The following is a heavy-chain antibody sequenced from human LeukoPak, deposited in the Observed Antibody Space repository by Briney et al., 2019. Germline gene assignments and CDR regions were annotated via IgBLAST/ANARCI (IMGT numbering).Heavy chain of an antibody. CDR3: ARRLTAEV. D-gene: IGHD7-27*01. Sequence: GESVKISCKASGYIFTNYWIGWVRQLPGEGLEWMGIIYPGDSDTRYSPSFQGQVTISADNSINTAYLQWSSLKASDTAIYYCARRLTAEVWGQGTLVTVSS. J-gene: IGHJ4*02. V-gene: IGHV5-51*01. CDR2: IYPGDSDT. CDR1: GYIFTNYW.